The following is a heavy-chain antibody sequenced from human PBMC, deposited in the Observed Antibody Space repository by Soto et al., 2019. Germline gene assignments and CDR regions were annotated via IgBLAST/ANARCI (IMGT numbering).Heavy chain of an antibody. CDR3: ARAKEMATSLDY. D-gene: IGHD5-12*01. Sequence: LSLTCAVSGGSISSGGYSWSWIRQPPGKGLEWIGYIYHSGSTYYNPSLKSRVTISVDRSKNQFSLKLSSVTAADTAVYYCARAKEMATSLDYWGQGTLVTVSS. V-gene: IGHV4-30-2*01. J-gene: IGHJ4*02. CDR2: IYHSGST. CDR1: GGSISSGGYS.